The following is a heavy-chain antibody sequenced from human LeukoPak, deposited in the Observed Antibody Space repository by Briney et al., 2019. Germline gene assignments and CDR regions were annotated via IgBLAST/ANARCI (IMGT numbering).Heavy chain of an antibody. CDR3: ATGLIRIVVVTRDAFDI. V-gene: IGHV4-59*01. CDR1: GGSISSYY. Sequence: SETLSLTCTVSGGSISSYYWSWIRQPPGKGLEWIGYIYYSGSTNYNPSLKSRVTISVDTSKNQFSLKLSSVTAADTAVYYCATGLIRIVVVTRDAFDIWGQGTMVTVSS. CDR2: IYYSGST. J-gene: IGHJ3*02. D-gene: IGHD3-22*01.